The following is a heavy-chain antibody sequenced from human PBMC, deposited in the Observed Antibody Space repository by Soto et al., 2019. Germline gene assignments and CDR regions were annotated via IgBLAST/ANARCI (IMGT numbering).Heavy chain of an antibody. CDR1: GGTFSSYA. CDR2: IIPIFGTA. V-gene: IGHV1-69*13. CDR3: ADLYSSVNWFDP. J-gene: IGHJ5*02. Sequence: SVKVSCKASGGTFSSYAISWVRQAPGQGLEWIGGIIPIFGTANYAQKFQGRVTITADESTSTAYMELSSLRSEDTAVYYCADLYSSVNWFDPWGQGTLVTVSS. D-gene: IGHD6-25*01.